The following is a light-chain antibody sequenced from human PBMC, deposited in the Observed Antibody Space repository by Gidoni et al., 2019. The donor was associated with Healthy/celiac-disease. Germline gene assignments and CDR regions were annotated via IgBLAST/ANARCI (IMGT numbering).Light chain of an antibody. J-gene: IGLJ3*02. CDR2: RNN. Sequence: QSVLTQPPSASGTPGQRVTIACSGSSSNIESNYVYWYQQLPGTAPKLLIYRNNQRPSGVPDRFSGSKSGTSASLAISGLRSEDEADYYCAAWDDSLSAPRVFGGGTKLTVL. CDR3: AAWDDSLSAPRV. V-gene: IGLV1-47*01. CDR1: SSNIESNY.